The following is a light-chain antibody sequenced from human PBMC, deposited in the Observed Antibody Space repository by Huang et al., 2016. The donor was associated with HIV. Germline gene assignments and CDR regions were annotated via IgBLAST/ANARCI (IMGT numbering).Light chain of an antibody. J-gene: IGKJ4*01. Sequence: DIQMTQSPSSLSASVGDRVTITCRASQSICSYLNWYQQKPGKAPKLLIYATSSLQIGVPSRFSGSGSGTDFTLTISSLQPEDFASYFCQQTNSAPLTFGGGTKVEIK. CDR3: QQTNSAPLT. CDR2: ATS. CDR1: QSICSY. V-gene: IGKV1-39*01.